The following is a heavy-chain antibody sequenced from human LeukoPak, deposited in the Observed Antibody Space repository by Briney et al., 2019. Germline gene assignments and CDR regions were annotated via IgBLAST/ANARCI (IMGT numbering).Heavy chain of an antibody. D-gene: IGHD3-22*01. CDR2: ISHTGDI. Sequence: PGGSLRLSCAASGFIFSNFEMNWVRQPPGKGLEWVSHISHTGDIKYADSVKGRFTISRDNSKSSQYLQMTSLRAEDTAVYYCARSSGSYRPFDSWGQGILVTVSS. V-gene: IGHV3-48*03. CDR1: GFIFSNFE. J-gene: IGHJ5*01. CDR3: ARSSGSYRPFDS.